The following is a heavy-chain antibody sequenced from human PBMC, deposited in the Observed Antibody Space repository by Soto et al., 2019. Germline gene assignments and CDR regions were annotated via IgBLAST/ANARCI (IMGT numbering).Heavy chain of an antibody. V-gene: IGHV1-3*01. Sequence: QVQLVQSGAEVKKPGASVKVSCKASGYTFTSYAMHWVRQAPGQRLEWMGWINAGNGNTKYSQKFQGRVTITKDTSASTANMELSSLRSEDTVVYYCASDGAAAAPWGQGTLVTVSS. J-gene: IGHJ5*02. CDR3: ASDGAAAAP. D-gene: IGHD6-13*01. CDR2: INAGNGNT. CDR1: GYTFTSYA.